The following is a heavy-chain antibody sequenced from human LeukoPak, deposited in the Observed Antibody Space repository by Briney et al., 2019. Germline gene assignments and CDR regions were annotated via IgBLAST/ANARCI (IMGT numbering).Heavy chain of an antibody. CDR3: ARQGRDGYIFDY. J-gene: IGHJ4*02. CDR1: GGSISSYY. CDR2: IYTSGST. D-gene: IGHD5-24*01. Sequence: SETLSLTCTVAGGSISSYYWSWIRQPPGKGREWIGYIYTSGSTNYNPSLKSRVTISVDTSKNQFSLKLSSVTAADTAVYYCARQGRDGYIFDYWGQGTLVTVSS. V-gene: IGHV4-4*09.